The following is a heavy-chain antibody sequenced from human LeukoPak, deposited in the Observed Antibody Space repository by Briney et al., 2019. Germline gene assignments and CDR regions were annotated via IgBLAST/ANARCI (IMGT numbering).Heavy chain of an antibody. J-gene: IGHJ4*02. Sequence: ASVKVSCKASGYTFTSYDINWVRQATGQGLEWMGWINPNSGGTNYAQKFQGRVTMTRDTSISTAYMELSRLRSDDTAVYYCARDSIRIAVAGRFLGYWGQGTLVTVSS. CDR2: INPNSGGT. D-gene: IGHD6-19*01. V-gene: IGHV1-2*02. CDR3: ARDSIRIAVAGRFLGY. CDR1: GYTFTSYD.